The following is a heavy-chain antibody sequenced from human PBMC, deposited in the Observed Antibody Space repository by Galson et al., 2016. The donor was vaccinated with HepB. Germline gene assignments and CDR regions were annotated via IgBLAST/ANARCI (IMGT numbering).Heavy chain of an antibody. D-gene: IGHD5-12*01. CDR1: GDSISSYY. Sequence: ETLSLTCTVSGDSISSYYWTWIRQPPGKGLEWIGYVYYTGSTKYNPSLRSPVSISVDTSKNQFSLKLSSVTAADTAVYYCAREVASRFDYWGQGILVSVSS. J-gene: IGHJ4*02. CDR3: AREVASRFDY. CDR2: VYYTGST. V-gene: IGHV4-59*01.